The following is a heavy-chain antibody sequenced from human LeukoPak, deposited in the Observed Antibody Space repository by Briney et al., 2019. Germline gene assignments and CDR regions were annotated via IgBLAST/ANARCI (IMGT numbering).Heavy chain of an antibody. CDR2: ISSSSSTI. D-gene: IGHD5-18*01. V-gene: IGHV3-48*04. CDR1: GFTFSSYS. CDR3: TTIYSYGPTGFDY. Sequence: GGSLRLSCAASGFTFSSYSMNWVRQAPGKGLEWVSYISSSSSTIYYADSVKGRFTISRDNAKNSLYLQMNSLRAEDTAVYYCTTIYSYGPTGFDYWGQGTLVTVSS. J-gene: IGHJ4*02.